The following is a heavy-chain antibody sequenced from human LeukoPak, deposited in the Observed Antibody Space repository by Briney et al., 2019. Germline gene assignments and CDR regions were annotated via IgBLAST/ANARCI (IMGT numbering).Heavy chain of an antibody. CDR1: GGSISSSSYY. CDR3: ARANLYGLQFFDY. V-gene: IGHV4-39*07. Sequence: SETLSLTCTVSGGSISSSSYYWGWIRQPPGKGLEWIGSIYYSGSTYYNPSLKSRVTISVDTSKNQFFLKLSSVTAADTAVYYCARANLYGLQFFDYWGQGTLVTVSS. CDR2: IYYSGST. J-gene: IGHJ4*02. D-gene: IGHD2-2*02.